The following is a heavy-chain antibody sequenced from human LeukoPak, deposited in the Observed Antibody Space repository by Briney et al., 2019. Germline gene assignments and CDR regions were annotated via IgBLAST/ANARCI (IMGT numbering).Heavy chain of an antibody. CDR1: GGSISSSSYY. J-gene: IGHJ4*02. CDR3: ARDRGSTLDY. Sequence: MTSETLSLTCTVSGGSISSSSYYWGWIRQPPGKGLEWIGSIYYSGSTYYNPSLKSRVTISVDTSKNQFSLKLSSVTAADTAVYYCARDRGSTLDYWGQGTLVTVSS. V-gene: IGHV4-39*07. D-gene: IGHD3-10*01. CDR2: IYYSGST.